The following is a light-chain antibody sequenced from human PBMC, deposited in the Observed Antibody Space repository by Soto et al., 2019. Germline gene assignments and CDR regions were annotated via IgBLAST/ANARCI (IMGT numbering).Light chain of an antibody. CDR1: QSINSNF. CDR2: GAS. CDR3: QLYGSYMFT. J-gene: IGKJ3*01. Sequence: ELGLTKSPCPLSLSTGERVTLSCMTSQSINSNFLSWFQQKPGQPPRLLLYGASKRAAGTPDRFSGAGSGTDFTLIISRLEPEDSAIYHCQLYGSYMFTLGQGTNVDIK. V-gene: IGKV3-20*01.